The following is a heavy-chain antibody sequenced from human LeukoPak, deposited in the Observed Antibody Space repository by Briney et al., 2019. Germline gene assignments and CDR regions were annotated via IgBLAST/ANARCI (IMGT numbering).Heavy chain of an antibody. Sequence: SETLSLTCTVSGGSISSYYWSWIRQPPGKGLEWIGYIYYSGSTNYNPSLRSRVTISVDTSKNQFSLKLSSVTAADTAVYYCARDFAPLLWFGESSPDYYYMDVWGKGTTVTVSS. CDR2: IYYSGST. CDR3: ARDFAPLLWFGESSPDYYYMDV. CDR1: GGSISSYY. D-gene: IGHD3-10*01. V-gene: IGHV4-59*12. J-gene: IGHJ6*03.